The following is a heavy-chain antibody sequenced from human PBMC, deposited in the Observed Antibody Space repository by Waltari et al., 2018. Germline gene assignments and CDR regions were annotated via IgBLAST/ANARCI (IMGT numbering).Heavy chain of an antibody. CDR1: GYSISRGYY. V-gene: IGHV4-38-2*02. D-gene: IGHD3-10*01. Sequence: QVLLQESGPGLLKPSETLSLTCTVSGYSISRGYYWAWIRQPPGKGLEWIASIYHTGDTYQNPSLKSRVTISIDTSKNFFSLKLDSVTAADTESSFREKKFLDV. CDR3: EKKFLDV. J-gene: IGHJ6*01. CDR2: IYHTGDT.